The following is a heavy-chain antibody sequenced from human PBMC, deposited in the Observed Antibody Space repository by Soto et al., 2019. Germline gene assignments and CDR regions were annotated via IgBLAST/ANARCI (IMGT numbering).Heavy chain of an antibody. V-gene: IGHV3-23*01. CDR2: ISASGGST. Sequence: EVQLLESGGGLVQPGGSLRLSCAASGFTFSSYAISWVRQAPGKGLEWVSAISASGGSTYYADSVKGRFTISRDSSKNTLYLQMNTLRSDDTAVYYCAKDTVVRAEDAFDIWGQGTMVTVSS. D-gene: IGHD3-10*01. J-gene: IGHJ3*02. CDR3: AKDTVVRAEDAFDI. CDR1: GFTFSSYA.